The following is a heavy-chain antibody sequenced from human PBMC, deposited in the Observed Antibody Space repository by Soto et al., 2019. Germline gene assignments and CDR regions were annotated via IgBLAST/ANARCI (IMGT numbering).Heavy chain of an antibody. J-gene: IGHJ1*01. V-gene: IGHV3-30-3*01. CDR3: AREDESSGHAGTFHH. CDR1: GFTFSDYV. Sequence: QVQLVESGGGVVQPGRSLRLSCAASGFTFSDYVIHWVRQAPGKGLEWVAAIAKDGGSKHYADSVKGRFTISRDNSKNTMYLEVNSLRAEDTAVYYCAREDESSGHAGTFHHWGQGTVVTVSS. D-gene: IGHD3-22*01. CDR2: IAKDGGSK.